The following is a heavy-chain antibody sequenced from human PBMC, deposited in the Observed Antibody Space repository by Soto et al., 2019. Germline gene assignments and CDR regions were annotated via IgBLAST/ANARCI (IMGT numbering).Heavy chain of an antibody. CDR3: ARDTGYSYGHYRWFDP. CDR2: IDTDGSGT. D-gene: IGHD5-18*01. Sequence: GGSLRLSCAASGFTFSSDWMHWVRQAPGKGLEWVSRIDTDGSGTSYADSVKGRFTISRDNANNILYLQMNSLRAEDTAVYYCARDTGYSYGHYRWFDPWGQGTLVTVSS. CDR1: GFTFSSDW. J-gene: IGHJ5*02. V-gene: IGHV3-74*01.